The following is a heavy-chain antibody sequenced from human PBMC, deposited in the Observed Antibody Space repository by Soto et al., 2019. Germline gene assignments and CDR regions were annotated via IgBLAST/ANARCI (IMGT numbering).Heavy chain of an antibody. CDR3: ARHIYCSGGSCYGGYFDY. CDR1: GYSFTSYW. D-gene: IGHD2-15*01. J-gene: IGHJ4*02. CDR2: IYPGDSDT. V-gene: IGHV5-51*01. Sequence: LKISCKGSGYSFTSYWIGWVRQMPGKGLEWMGIIYPGDSDTRYSPSFQGQVTISADKSISTAYLQWSSLKASDTAMYYCARHIYCSGGSCYGGYFDYWGQGTLVTVSS.